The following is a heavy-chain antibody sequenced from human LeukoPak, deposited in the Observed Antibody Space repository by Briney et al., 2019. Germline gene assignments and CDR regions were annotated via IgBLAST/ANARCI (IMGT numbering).Heavy chain of an antibody. CDR1: GYSFTSYW. CDR2: IYPGDSDT. CDR3: ARTTTDQYCSSTSCSYFDY. D-gene: IGHD2-2*01. Sequence: GESLKISCKGSGYSFTSYWIGWVRQMPGKGLEWMGIIYPGDSDTRYSPSFQGQVTTSADKSISTAYLQWSSLKASDTAMYYCARTTTDQYCSSTSCSYFDYWGQGTLVTVSS. J-gene: IGHJ4*02. V-gene: IGHV5-51*01.